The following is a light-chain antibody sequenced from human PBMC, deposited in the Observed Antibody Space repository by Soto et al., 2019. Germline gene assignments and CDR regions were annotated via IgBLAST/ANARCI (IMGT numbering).Light chain of an antibody. Sequence: EIVLTHSPGTLSLSPCDTATLSCRASQSVSNTYLAWYQQKPGQAPRLLIYGASSRATGFPDRFSGSGSGTDFTLTISRLETEDFAVYYCQLYDSSSWTFGQGTKV. V-gene: IGKV3-20*01. CDR1: QSVSNTY. CDR2: GAS. J-gene: IGKJ1*01. CDR3: QLYDSSSWT.